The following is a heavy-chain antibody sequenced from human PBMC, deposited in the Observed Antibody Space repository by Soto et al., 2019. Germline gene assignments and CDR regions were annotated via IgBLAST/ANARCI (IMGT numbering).Heavy chain of an antibody. J-gene: IGHJ4*02. CDR1: GYTFTSYG. Sequence: QVQLVQSGAEVKKPGASVKVSCKASGYTFTSYGISWVRQAPGQGIEWMGWISAYNGNTNYAQKLQGRVTMTTDTSTSTAYMELRSLRSDDTAVYYCAGARYDSSGYYSGPFDYWGQGTLVTVSS. CDR3: AGARYDSSGYYSGPFDY. D-gene: IGHD3-22*01. V-gene: IGHV1-18*01. CDR2: ISAYNGNT.